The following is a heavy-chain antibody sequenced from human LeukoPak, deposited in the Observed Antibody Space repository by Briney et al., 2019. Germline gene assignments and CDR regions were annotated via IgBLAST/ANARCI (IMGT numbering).Heavy chain of an antibody. V-gene: IGHV4-61*02. CDR3: ARGAYHDFWGGSTIDYYYYMDV. CDR2: LSGGGVT. J-gene: IGHJ6*03. CDR1: GGSISSGRYH. Sequence: SETLSLTCTVSGGSISSGRYHWAWIRQPAGKGLEWIGRLSGGGVTNYSPSLKSRVTMSEDTSKNHFSLKLSSVTAADTAVYYCARGAYHDFWGGSTIDYYYYMDVWGKGTTVTVSS. D-gene: IGHD3-3*01.